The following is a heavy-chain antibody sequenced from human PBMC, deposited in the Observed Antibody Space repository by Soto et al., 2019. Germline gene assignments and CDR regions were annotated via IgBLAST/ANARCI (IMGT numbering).Heavy chain of an antibody. Sequence: QVNLVQSGAEVRKPGASVKVYCKASGYSFTNYTIAWVRRAPGQGLEWMGWISAYSGDTNYAQKLQGRVTMTRDTSTTTAYLELRSLRSDDTAVYYCARAITRMFLAPAYWGQGTLVNVSS. D-gene: IGHD5-12*01. CDR2: ISAYSGDT. V-gene: IGHV1-18*01. CDR1: GYSFTNYT. CDR3: ARAITRMFLAPAY. J-gene: IGHJ4*02.